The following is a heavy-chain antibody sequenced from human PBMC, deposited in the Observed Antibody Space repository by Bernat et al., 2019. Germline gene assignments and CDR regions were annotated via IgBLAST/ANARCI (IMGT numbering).Heavy chain of an antibody. CDR1: GYSFTTYW. CDR2: IYPDDSDT. CDR3: ARRRYCSSTSCYAGAFDI. V-gene: IGHV5-51*01. J-gene: IGHJ3*02. D-gene: IGHD2-2*01. Sequence: EVQLVQSGAEVNEPGESLKISCKGSGYSFTTYWIGWVRQVPGKGLEWMGIIYPDDSDTRYSPSFQGQVTISADKSISTAYVQWSSLKASDTAMYYCARRRYCSSTSCYAGAFDIWGQGTMVTVSS.